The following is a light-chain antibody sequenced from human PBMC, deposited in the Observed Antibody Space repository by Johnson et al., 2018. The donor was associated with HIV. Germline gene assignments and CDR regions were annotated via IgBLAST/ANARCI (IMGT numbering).Light chain of an antibody. J-gene: IGLJ1*01. Sequence: QSVLTQPPSVSAAPGQKVTISCSGSSSNIGNNYVSWYQQLPGTAPNLLIYDNNHLPSGIPDRFSGSKSGTSATLAITGLQTGDEADYYCGTWDGSLSVCFGTESMVSVL. CDR1: SSNIGNNY. CDR3: GTWDGSLSVC. V-gene: IGLV1-51*01. CDR2: DNN.